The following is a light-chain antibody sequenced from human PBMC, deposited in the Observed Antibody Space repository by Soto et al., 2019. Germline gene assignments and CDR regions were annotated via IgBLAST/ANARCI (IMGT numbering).Light chain of an antibody. J-gene: IGKJ1*01. Sequence: IQMTLSPSTLTASLGARVTITCRASQSISSWLAWYQQKPGKAPKLLIYKASTLKSGVPSRFGGSGSGTEFTLTISSLQPDDFATYYCQHYNSYSEAFGQGTKVDIK. CDR1: QSISSW. CDR2: KAS. CDR3: QHYNSYSEA. V-gene: IGKV1-5*03.